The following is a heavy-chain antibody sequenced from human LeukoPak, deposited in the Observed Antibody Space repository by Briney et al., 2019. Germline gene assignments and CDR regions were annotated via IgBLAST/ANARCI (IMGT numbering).Heavy chain of an antibody. Sequence: ASVKVSCKASGYTFTSYYMHWVQQAPGQGLEWMGIINPSGGSTSYAQKFQGRVTMTRDTSTSTVYMELSSLRSEDTAVYYCARDRPGDSSDSLFDYWGQGTLVTVSS. J-gene: IGHJ4*02. V-gene: IGHV1-46*01. D-gene: IGHD3-22*01. CDR2: INPSGGST. CDR1: GYTFTSYY. CDR3: ARDRPGDSSDSLFDY.